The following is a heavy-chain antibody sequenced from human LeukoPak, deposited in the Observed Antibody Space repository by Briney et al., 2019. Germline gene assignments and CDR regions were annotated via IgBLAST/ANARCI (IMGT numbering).Heavy chain of an antibody. D-gene: IGHD2-21*01. J-gene: IGHJ4*02. CDR2: INPNSGGT. Sequence: GASVKVSCKASGYTFTGYYMHWVRQAPGQGLEWMGWINPNSGGTNYAQKFQGRVTMTRDTSISTAYMELSRLRSDDTAVYYCARVVDLVLPGDYFDYWGQGTLVTVSS. V-gene: IGHV1-2*02. CDR3: ARVVDLVLPGDYFDY. CDR1: GYTFTGYY.